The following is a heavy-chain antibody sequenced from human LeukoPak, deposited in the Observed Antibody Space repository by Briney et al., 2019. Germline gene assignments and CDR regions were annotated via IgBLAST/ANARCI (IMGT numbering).Heavy chain of an antibody. CDR2: IIPIFGTP. V-gene: IGHV1-69*13. D-gene: IGHD6-13*01. J-gene: IGHJ4*02. CDR3: ARGDLDGASSWYGSF. CDR1: GGTFSSYA. Sequence: GASVKVSCKASGGTFSSYAINWVRQAPGQGLEWVGGIIPIFGTPTYAQKFQGRVTITADESTSTAYMELSSLRSEDTAVYYCARGDLDGASSWYGSFWGQGTLVAVSS.